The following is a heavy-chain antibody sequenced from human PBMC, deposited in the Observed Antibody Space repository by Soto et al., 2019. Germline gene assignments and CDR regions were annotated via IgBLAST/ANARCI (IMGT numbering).Heavy chain of an antibody. J-gene: IGHJ5*02. CDR2: IYYSGST. Sequence: SETLSLTCTVSGGSISSYYWSWIRQPPGKGLEWIGYIYYSGSTNYNPSLKSRVTISVDTSKNQFSLKLSPVTAADTAVYYCARDVGIYCSGGSCYSNWFDPWGQGTLVTVSS. D-gene: IGHD2-15*01. V-gene: IGHV4-59*01. CDR3: ARDVGIYCSGGSCYSNWFDP. CDR1: GGSISSYY.